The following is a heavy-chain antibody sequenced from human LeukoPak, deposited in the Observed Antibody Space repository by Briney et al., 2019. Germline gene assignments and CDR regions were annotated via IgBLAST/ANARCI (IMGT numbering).Heavy chain of an antibody. CDR1: GGSISSSSYY. V-gene: IGHV4-39*01. Sequence: PSETLSLTCTVSGGSISSSSYYWGWIRQPPGKGLEWTGSIYYSGNTYYNPSLKNRVTMSVDTAKNQFSLKLTSVTAADTALYYCARSFVYDSSGGSNYFDYWGQGTLVTVSS. CDR3: ARSFVYDSSGGSNYFDY. CDR2: IYYSGNT. J-gene: IGHJ4*02. D-gene: IGHD3-22*01.